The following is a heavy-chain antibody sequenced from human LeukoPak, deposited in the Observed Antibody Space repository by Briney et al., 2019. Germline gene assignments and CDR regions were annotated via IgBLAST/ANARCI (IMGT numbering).Heavy chain of an antibody. D-gene: IGHD2-21*01. V-gene: IGHV1-69*13. CDR3: ARDRDCIWTDHRKRNYNWFDP. CDR2: IIPIFGTA. J-gene: IGHJ5*02. Sequence: ASVKVSCKASGGTFSSYAISWVRQAPGQGLEWMGGIIPIFGTANYAQKFQGRVTITADESTSTAYMELSSLRSEDTAVYYCARDRDCIWTDHRKRNYNWFDPWGQGTLVTVSS. CDR1: GGTFSSYA.